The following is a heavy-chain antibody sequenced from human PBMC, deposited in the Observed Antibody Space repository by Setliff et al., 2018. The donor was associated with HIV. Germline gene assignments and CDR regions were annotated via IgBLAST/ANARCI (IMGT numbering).Heavy chain of an antibody. Sequence: SETLSLTCTVSGGSISSYYWSWIRQPPGKGLEWIGYIYYSGSTNYNPSPKSRVTISVDTSKNQFSLKLSSVTAADTAVYYCARGRKRDGYNFYYYYMDVWDKGTTVTVSS. V-gene: IGHV4-59*12. CDR1: GGSISSYY. CDR3: ARGRKRDGYNFYYYYMDV. CDR2: IYYSGST. J-gene: IGHJ6*03. D-gene: IGHD5-12*01.